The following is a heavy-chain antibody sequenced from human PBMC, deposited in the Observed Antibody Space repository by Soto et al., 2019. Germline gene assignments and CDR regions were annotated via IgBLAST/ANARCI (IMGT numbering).Heavy chain of an antibody. J-gene: IGHJ4*02. CDR2: INYSGSI. V-gene: IGHV4-59*01. D-gene: IGHD3-10*01. CDR1: GDSITRYY. CDR3: ARAGDFPDSFYYFDY. Sequence: SETLSLTCTVSGDSITRYYWSWIRQAPEKGLEWIGNINYSGSINYNPSLKSRATISVDTSMNQFSLKLNSVTAADTAVYYCARAGDFPDSFYYFDYWGQGTLVTVSS.